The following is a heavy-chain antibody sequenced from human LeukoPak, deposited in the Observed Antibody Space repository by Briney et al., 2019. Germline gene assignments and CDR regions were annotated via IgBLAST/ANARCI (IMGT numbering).Heavy chain of an antibody. Sequence: PSETLSLTCSVSGGSISSSSYYWGWIRQPPGKGLEWIGSIFYSGTTYYNPSLKSRVTISIDTSKNQFSLKLSSVTAADTAMYYCARRNGGMGGYFDWGQGTLVTVSS. CDR1: GGSISSSSYY. CDR2: IFYSGTT. J-gene: IGHJ4*02. V-gene: IGHV4-39*01. CDR3: ARRNGGMGGYFD. D-gene: IGHD1-26*01.